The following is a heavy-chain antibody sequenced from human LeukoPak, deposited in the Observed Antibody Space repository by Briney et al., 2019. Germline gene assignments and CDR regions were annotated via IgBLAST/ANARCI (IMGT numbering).Heavy chain of an antibody. Sequence: QPGGSLRLSCAASGFSFRNYWMSWVRQAPGKGLEWVANIKHDGSEGYYVDSARGRFTISRDNAKNSLFLQMNSLRAEDTAVYYCARGACSSTSCYIAYWGQGTLVTVSS. CDR2: IKHDGSEG. D-gene: IGHD2-2*02. V-gene: IGHV3-7*04. CDR1: GFSFRNYW. CDR3: ARGACSSTSCYIAY. J-gene: IGHJ4*02.